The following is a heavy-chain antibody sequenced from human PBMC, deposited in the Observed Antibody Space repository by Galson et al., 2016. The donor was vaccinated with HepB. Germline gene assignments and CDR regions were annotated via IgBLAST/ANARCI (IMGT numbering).Heavy chain of an antibody. D-gene: IGHD2-2*01. V-gene: IGHV3-30*12. CDR1: GFTFNSHK. J-gene: IGHJ4*02. CDR3: ARELTSHFELDY. CDR2: VSRDASIT. Sequence: SLRLSCAASGFTFNSHKMHWVRQAPGKGLEWVAVVSRDASITYYAKSMKGRFTISRDNSMNTLYLQMINLRDDDTGVYFCARELTSHFELDYWGQGAPVIVSS.